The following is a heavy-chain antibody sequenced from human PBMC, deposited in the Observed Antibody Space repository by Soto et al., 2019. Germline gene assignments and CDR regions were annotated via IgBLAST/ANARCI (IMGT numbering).Heavy chain of an antibody. D-gene: IGHD6-13*01. CDR2: INAANGDT. Sequence: EASVKVSCKASGYTFTSYGIHWVRQAPGQRLEWMGWINAANGDTKYSPKFQGRVTITRDTSASTAYMELSSLRSEDTAVYYCVRRHVSATGIDWFDPWGQGTRVTVSS. J-gene: IGHJ5*02. CDR3: VRRHVSATGIDWFDP. CDR1: GYTFTSYG. V-gene: IGHV1-3*01.